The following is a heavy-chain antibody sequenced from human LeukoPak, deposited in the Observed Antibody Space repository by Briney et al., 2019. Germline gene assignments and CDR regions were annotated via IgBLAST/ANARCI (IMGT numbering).Heavy chain of an antibody. D-gene: IGHD6-13*01. J-gene: IGHJ4*02. CDR1: GGSFSGYY. CDR2: INHSGST. Sequence: PSETLSLTCAVSGGSFSGYYWSWIRQPPGKGLEWIGEINHSGSTNYNPSLKSRVTISVDTSKNQFSLKLSSVTAADTAVYYCAREGGRTGSSGRGGFDYWGQGTLVTVSS. CDR3: AREGGRTGSSGRGGFDY. V-gene: IGHV4-34*01.